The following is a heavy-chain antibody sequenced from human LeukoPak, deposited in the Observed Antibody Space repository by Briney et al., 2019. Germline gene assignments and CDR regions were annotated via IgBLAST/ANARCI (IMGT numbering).Heavy chain of an antibody. V-gene: IGHV3-21*01. J-gene: IGHJ3*02. CDR2: ISSSSSYI. CDR1: GFTFSGYS. CDR3: ARGGYCSGGSCYFSAFDI. D-gene: IGHD2-15*01. Sequence: GGSLRLSCAASGFTFSGYSMNWVRQAPGKGLEWVSSISSSSSYIYYADSVKGRFTISRDNAKNSLYLQMNSLRAEDTAVYYCARGGYCSGGSCYFSAFDIWGQGTMVTVSS.